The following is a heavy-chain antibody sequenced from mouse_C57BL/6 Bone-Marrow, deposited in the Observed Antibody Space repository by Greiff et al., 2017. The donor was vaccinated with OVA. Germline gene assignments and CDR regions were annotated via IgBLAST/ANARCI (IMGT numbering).Heavy chain of an antibody. D-gene: IGHD4-1*01. Sequence: EVNVVESGGDLVKPGGSLKLSCAASGFTFSSYGMSWVRQTQDKRLEWVATLSSGGSYIYYPDSVRGRFTISRDNAKNTLYLQMSSLKSEDTAMYYCARHVTGRADYWGQGTTLTVSS. J-gene: IGHJ2*01. CDR1: GFTFSSYG. V-gene: IGHV5-6*01. CDR2: LSSGGSYI. CDR3: ARHVTGRADY.